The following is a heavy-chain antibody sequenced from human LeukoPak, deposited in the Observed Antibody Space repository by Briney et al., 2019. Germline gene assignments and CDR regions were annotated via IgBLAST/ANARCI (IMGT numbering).Heavy chain of an antibody. CDR1: GGSISSSNW. Sequence: SETLSLTCTVSGGSISSSNWWNWVRQSPGKGLEWIGEIFHSGSANYNPSLKSRVTISVDTSKNQFSLKLSSVTAADTAVYYCARFPYYDILTGSPNWFDPWGQGTLVTVSS. D-gene: IGHD3-9*01. CDR3: ARFPYYDILTGSPNWFDP. V-gene: IGHV4-4*02. CDR2: IFHSGSA. J-gene: IGHJ5*02.